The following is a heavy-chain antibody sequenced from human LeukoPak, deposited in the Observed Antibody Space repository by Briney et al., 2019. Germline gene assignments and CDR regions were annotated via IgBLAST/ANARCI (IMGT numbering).Heavy chain of an antibody. CDR1: GFTFSSYG. Sequence: GGSLRLSCAASGFTFSSYGMHWVRQAPGKGLEWVAVIWYDGSNKYYADSVKGRFTISRDNSKNTLYLQMSSLRAEDTAVYYCARDFGSSSPLRTWGQGTLVTVSS. CDR2: IWYDGSNK. J-gene: IGHJ5*02. CDR3: ARDFGSSSPLRT. D-gene: IGHD6-13*01. V-gene: IGHV3-33*01.